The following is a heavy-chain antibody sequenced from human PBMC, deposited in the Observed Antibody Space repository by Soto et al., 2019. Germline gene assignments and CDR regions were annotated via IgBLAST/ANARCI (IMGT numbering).Heavy chain of an antibody. D-gene: IGHD3-10*01. Sequence: GSGPTLMNPTETLTLTCTVSGFSLSNARMGVSWISQPPGKALEWLAHIFSNDEKSYSTSLKSRLTISKDTSKSQVVLTMTNMDPVDTATYYCAAMVRYYYYGMDVWGQGTTVTAP. CDR3: AAMVRYYYYGMDV. J-gene: IGHJ6*02. CDR2: IFSNDEK. V-gene: IGHV2-26*01. CDR1: GFSLSNARMG.